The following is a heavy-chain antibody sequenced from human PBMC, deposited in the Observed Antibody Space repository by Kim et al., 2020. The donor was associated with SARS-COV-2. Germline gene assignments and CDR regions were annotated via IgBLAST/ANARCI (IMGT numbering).Heavy chain of an antibody. J-gene: IGHJ6*02. D-gene: IGHD6-13*01. Sequence: VKGRFTIYRDKSKNTLYLQMNSLRAEDTVVYYCAKEFAAAGTDYYYGMDVWGQGTTVTVSS. V-gene: IGHV3-30*02. CDR3: AKEFAAAGTDYYYGMDV.